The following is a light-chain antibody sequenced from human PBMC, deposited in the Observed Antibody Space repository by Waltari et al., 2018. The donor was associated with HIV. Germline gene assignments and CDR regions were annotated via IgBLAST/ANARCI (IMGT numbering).Light chain of an antibody. J-gene: IGKJ2*01. Sequence: EIVLTQSPGTLSLSPGGRATPSCRASQSVSSSYLAWYQQKPGQAPRLLIYGASSRATGIPDRFSGSGSGTDFTLTISRLEPEDFAVYYCQQYGRSPYTFGQGTKLEIK. CDR2: GAS. CDR1: QSVSSSY. CDR3: QQYGRSPYT. V-gene: IGKV3-20*01.